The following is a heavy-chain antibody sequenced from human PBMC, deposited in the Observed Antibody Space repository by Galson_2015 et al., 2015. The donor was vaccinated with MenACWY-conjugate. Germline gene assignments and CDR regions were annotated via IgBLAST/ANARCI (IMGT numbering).Heavy chain of an antibody. CDR1: GFTFSSYW. V-gene: IGHV3-7*03. CDR2: IKQDGREK. J-gene: IGHJ4*02. CDR3: ARDTRGHFDY. Sequence: SLRLSCAVSGFTFSSYWMSWVRQAPGKGLEWVANIKQDGREKNYVDSVKGRFTISRDNADSSVYLQMNSLRVEDTAVYYCARDTRGHFDYWGQGTLVTFSS.